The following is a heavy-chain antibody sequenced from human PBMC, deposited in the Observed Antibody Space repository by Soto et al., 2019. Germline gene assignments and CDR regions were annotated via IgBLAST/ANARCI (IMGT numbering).Heavy chain of an antibody. V-gene: IGHV1-69*01. Sequence: QVQLVQSGAEVKKPGSSVKVSCKASGGTFSSYAINWVRQAPGQGLEWMGGIIPIFAMGNYAQKFQGRVTITPDESTDKGFMELSSLRSEDTAVYYFAGRSFKAAAPRYYYDIDVWGQGTTVTVSS. CDR3: AGRSFKAAAPRYYYDIDV. CDR2: IIPIFAMG. CDR1: GGTFSSYA. J-gene: IGHJ6*02. D-gene: IGHD6-13*01.